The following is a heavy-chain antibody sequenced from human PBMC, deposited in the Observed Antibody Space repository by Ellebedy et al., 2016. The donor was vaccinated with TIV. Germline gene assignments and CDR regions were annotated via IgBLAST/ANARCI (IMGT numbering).Heavy chain of an antibody. D-gene: IGHD5-12*01. CDR2: ISSNGGST. CDR1: GFTFSSYA. CDR3: ARSSDGYGDAFDI. J-gene: IGHJ3*02. V-gene: IGHV3-64*04. Sequence: GGSLRLXCSASGFTFSSYAMHWVRQAPGKGLEYVSAISSNGGSTYYADSVKGRFTISRDNSKNTLYLQMNSLRAEDTAVYYCARSSDGYGDAFDIWGQGTMVTVSS.